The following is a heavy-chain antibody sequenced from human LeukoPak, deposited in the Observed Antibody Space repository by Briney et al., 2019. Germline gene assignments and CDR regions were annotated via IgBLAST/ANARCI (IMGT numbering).Heavy chain of an antibody. CDR3: ASFDWVSGRGPWQGVPAAIPYYYYYYMDV. Sequence: GASVKVSCKASGGTFSSYAISWVRQAPGQGLEWMGGIIPIFGTANYAQKFQGRVTITTDESTSTAYMELSSLRSEDTAVYYCASFDWVSGRGPWQGVPAAIPYYYYYYMDVWGKGTTVTVSS. CDR1: GGTFSSYA. V-gene: IGHV1-69*05. J-gene: IGHJ6*03. CDR2: IIPIFGTA. D-gene: IGHD2-2*02.